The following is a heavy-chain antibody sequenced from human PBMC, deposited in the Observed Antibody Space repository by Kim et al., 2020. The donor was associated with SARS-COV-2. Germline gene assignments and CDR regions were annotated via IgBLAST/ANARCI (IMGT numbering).Heavy chain of an antibody. CDR3: WRFDAVNPWMAYAMDV. CDR1: GFSFSIYW. CDR2: IRPYETVK. Sequence: WGSLRLSCAASGFSFSIYWMSWVRQAPGKGLEWVANIRPYETVKYYQDPVRGRFTITRDNAKNSLYLQMNSLRAEDTAVYYCWRFDAVNPWMAYAMDVW. V-gene: IGHV3-7*01. J-gene: IGHJ6*01. D-gene: IGHD1-1*01.